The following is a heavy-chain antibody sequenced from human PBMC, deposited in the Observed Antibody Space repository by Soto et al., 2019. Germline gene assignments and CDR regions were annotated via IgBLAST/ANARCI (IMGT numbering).Heavy chain of an antibody. CDR1: GFSVSDNY. J-gene: IGHJ4*02. CDR2: IFSGGST. Sequence: EVQLVESGGGLVQPGGSLRLACAASGFSVSDNYMNWVRQAPGKGLEWVSVIFSGGSTYYADSVKGRFTISRHNPENTLHLQMSILRVADTAVYYCKSRDYWGRGTLVTVSS. V-gene: IGHV3-53*04. CDR3: KSRDY.